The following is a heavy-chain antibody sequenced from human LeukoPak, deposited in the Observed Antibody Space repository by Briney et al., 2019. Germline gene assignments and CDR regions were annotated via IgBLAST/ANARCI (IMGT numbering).Heavy chain of an antibody. V-gene: IGHV1-18*01. CDR3: ARGSRSRSLEWLPETDAFDI. J-gene: IGHJ3*02. CDR1: GYTFTSYG. CDR2: ISAYNGNT. D-gene: IGHD3-3*01. Sequence: ASVKVSCKASGYTFTSYGISWVRQAPGQGLEWMGWISAYNGNTNYAQKLQGRVTMTTDTSTSTAYMELRSLRSDDTAVYYCARGSRSRSLEWLPETDAFDIWGQGTMVTVSS.